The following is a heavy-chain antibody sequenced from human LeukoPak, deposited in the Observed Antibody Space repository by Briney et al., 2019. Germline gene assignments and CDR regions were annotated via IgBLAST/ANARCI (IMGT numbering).Heavy chain of an antibody. J-gene: IGHJ1*01. CDR1: GGTFSSYA. CDR2: IIPIFGTA. D-gene: IGHD1-26*01. CDR3: AFRTVRSTIEYFQY. Sequence: GSSVKVSCKASGGTFSSYAISWVRQAPGQGLEWMGGIIPIFGTANYAQKFQGRVTITADESTSTAYMELSSLRSDDTAVYYCAFRTVRSTIEYFQYWGLGTLVTVSS. V-gene: IGHV1-69*01.